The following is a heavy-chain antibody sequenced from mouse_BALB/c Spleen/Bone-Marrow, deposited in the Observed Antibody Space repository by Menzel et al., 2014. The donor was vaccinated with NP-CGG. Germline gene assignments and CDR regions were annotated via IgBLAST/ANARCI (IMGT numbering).Heavy chain of an antibody. J-gene: IGHJ3*01. D-gene: IGHD1-2*01. CDR2: IDPANGNT. CDR3: ARIHYYGRAWFAY. V-gene: IGHV14-3*02. CDR1: GFSIKDTY. Sequence: EVKLMESGAELVKPGASVKLSCTASGFSIKDTYMHWVKQRPEQGLEWIGRIDPANGNTKYDPKSQGKATITADTSSNTAYLQLSSLTSEDTAVYYCARIHYYGRAWFAYWGQGTLVTVSA.